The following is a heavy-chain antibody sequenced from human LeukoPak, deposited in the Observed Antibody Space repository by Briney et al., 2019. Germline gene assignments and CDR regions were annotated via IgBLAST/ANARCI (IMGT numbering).Heavy chain of an antibody. CDR2: IYSGGST. CDR3: ARGQVAGTIYYYYYYGMDV. D-gene: IGHD6-19*01. CDR1: GFTVSSNY. Sequence: GGSLRLSCAASGFTVSSNYMSWVRQAPGKGLEWVSVIYSGGSTYYAGSVKGRFTISRDNSKNTLYLQMNSLRAEDTAVYYCARGQVAGTIYYYYYYGMDVWGQGTTVTVSS. V-gene: IGHV3-66*01. J-gene: IGHJ6*02.